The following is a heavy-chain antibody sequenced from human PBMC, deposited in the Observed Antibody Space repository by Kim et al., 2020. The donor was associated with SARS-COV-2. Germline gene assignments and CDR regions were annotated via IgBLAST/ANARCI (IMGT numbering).Heavy chain of an antibody. J-gene: IGHJ4*02. CDR3: ARAHDMGIAVAGTCDY. Sequence: KFQGRVTITADESTRTAYMELSSLRSEDTAVYYCARAHDMGIAVAGTCDYWGQGTLVTVSS. D-gene: IGHD6-19*01. V-gene: IGHV1-69*01.